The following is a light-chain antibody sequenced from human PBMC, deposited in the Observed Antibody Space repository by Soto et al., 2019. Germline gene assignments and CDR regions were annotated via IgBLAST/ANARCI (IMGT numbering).Light chain of an antibody. CDR3: SSYTSSSTLEV. J-gene: IGLJ1*01. CDR1: SSDVGGYNY. Sequence: SVLTQPSSVSGSPGQSITISCTGTSSDVGGYNYVSWYQQHPGKAPKLMIYEVSNRPSGVSNRFSGSKSGKTASLTISGLQAEDEADYYCSSYTSSSTLEVFGTGTTVTV. V-gene: IGLV2-14*01. CDR2: EVS.